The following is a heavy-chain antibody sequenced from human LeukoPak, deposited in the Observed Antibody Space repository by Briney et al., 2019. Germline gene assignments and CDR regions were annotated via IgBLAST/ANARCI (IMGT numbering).Heavy chain of an antibody. J-gene: IGHJ4*02. CDR3: AREDYSSTICYPSDY. CDR2: INPNSGGT. CDR1: GYPFTGYY. D-gene: IGHD2-2*01. Sequence: GASVKVSCKASGYPFTGYYIHWVRQAPGHGLEWMGWINPNSGGTNYAQKFQGRVTMTRDTSISTAYMELSRLRSDDTAVYYCAREDYSSTICYPSDYWGQGTLVTVSS. V-gene: IGHV1-2*02.